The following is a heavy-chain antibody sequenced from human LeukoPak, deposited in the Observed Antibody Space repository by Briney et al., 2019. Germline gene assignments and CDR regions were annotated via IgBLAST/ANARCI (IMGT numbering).Heavy chain of an antibody. CDR1: GYSFNTYW. J-gene: IGHJ4*02. D-gene: IGHD6-19*01. CDR2: VYPADSDT. V-gene: IGHV5-51*01. CDR3: ARVYNSGWYDY. Sequence: HGESLKFSCKGSGYSFNTYWIGWVRQMPGKGLEWMGTVYPADSDTRYSPSFRGQVTISVDKSINTAYLQWSSLKASDTAMYYCARVYNSGWYDYWGQGALVTVSS.